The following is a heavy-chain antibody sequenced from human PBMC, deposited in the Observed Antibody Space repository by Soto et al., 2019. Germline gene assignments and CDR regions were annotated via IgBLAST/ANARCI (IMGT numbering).Heavy chain of an antibody. V-gene: IGHV1-18*01. Sequence: QVQLVQSGAEVKKPGASVKVSCKASGYTFTSYGISWVRQAPGQGLEWMGWISAYNGHTNYSQNFQGRVNMTTETSTSTAYMELRSLGSDDTAVFYCARVVPAAYFDYWGQGTLVTVSS. J-gene: IGHJ4*02. CDR1: GYTFTSYG. CDR2: ISAYNGHT. D-gene: IGHD2-2*01. CDR3: ARVVPAAYFDY.